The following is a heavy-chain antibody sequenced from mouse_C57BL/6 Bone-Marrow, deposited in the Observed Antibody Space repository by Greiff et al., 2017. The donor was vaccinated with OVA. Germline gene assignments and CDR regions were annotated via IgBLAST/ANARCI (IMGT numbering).Heavy chain of an antibody. V-gene: IGHV5-17*01. CDR2: ISRGSSTI. CDR3: ARQRSTTVVAHWYFDV. J-gene: IGHJ1*03. CDR1: GFTFSDYG. D-gene: IGHD1-1*01. Sequence: EVQVVESGGGLVKPGGSLKLSCAASGFTFSDYGMHWVRQAPEKGLEWVAYISRGSSTIYYADTVKGRFTISRDNAKNTLFLQMTRLRAEDTAMYYCARQRSTTVVAHWYFDVWGTGTTVTVSS.